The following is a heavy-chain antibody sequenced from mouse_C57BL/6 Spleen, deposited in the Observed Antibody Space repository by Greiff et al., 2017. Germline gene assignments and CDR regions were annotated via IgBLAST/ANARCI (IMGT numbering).Heavy chain of an antibody. D-gene: IGHD2-5*01. CDR3: ASSTDYSTPWFAY. CDR2: IHPNSGST. CDR1: GYTFTSYW. V-gene: IGHV1-64*01. J-gene: IGHJ3*01. Sequence: VQLQQPGAELVKPGASVKLSCKASGYTFTSYWMHWVKQRPGQGLEWIGMIHPNSGSTNYNEKFKSKATLTVDKSSSTAYMQLSSLTSEDSAVYYCASSTDYSTPWFAYWGQGTLVTVSA.